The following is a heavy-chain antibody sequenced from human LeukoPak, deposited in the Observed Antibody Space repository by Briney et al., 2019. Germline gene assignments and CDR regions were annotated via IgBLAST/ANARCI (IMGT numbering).Heavy chain of an antibody. V-gene: IGHV1-69*10. CDR2: SIPMHGTT. CDR3: AHYHYGDFKYFDY. Sequence: SVKVSCKASGCTSNSYASDWVRQARGGLGWRGGSIPMHGTTNYARKFHGRVTITADKSTSTAYMELNSLTSDDTAVYYCAHYHYGDFKYFDYWGQGTLVTVSS. J-gene: IGHJ4*02. CDR1: GCTSNSYA. D-gene: IGHD3-10*01.